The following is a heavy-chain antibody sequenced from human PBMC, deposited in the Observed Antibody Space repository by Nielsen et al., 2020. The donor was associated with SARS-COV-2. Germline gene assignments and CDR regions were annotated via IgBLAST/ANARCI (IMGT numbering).Heavy chain of an antibody. CDR3: AKDIKGRIYSAPDF. CDR1: GFIFDDYA. J-gene: IGHJ4*02. D-gene: IGHD6-6*01. V-gene: IGHV3-9*01. CDR2: ISSKSGSI. Sequence: GGSLRLPCAASGFIFDDYAMYWVRQAPGKGLEWVSSISSKSGSIGYADSVKGRFSISRDNAKNSLYLQMNGLRAEDTALYYCAKDIKGRIYSAPDFWGQGTLVTVSS.